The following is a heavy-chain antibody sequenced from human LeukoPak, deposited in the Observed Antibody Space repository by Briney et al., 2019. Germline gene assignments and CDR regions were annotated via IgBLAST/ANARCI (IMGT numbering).Heavy chain of an antibody. J-gene: IGHJ4*02. V-gene: IGHV1-58*02. CDR3: ARDKAESWEILPSYFDY. Sequence: SVKVSCKASGFTFTSSAMQWVRQARGQRLEWIGWIVVGSGNTNYAQKFQGRVTMTRDTSTSTVYMELSSLRSEDTAVYYCARDKAESWEILPSYFDYWGQGTLVTVSS. CDR2: IVVGSGNT. D-gene: IGHD1-26*01. CDR1: GFTFTSSA.